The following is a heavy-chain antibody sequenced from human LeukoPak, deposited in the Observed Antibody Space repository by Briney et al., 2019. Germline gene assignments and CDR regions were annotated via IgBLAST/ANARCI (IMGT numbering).Heavy chain of an antibody. Sequence: GGSLRLSCAASGFIVSSNYMSWVRQAPGKGLEWVSVIYSGGNTYYADSVKGRFTISRDNSKNTLYLQMNSLKTEDTAVYYCTTDPINVLDYWGQGTLVTVSS. D-gene: IGHD2-8*01. CDR2: IYSGGNT. V-gene: IGHV3-53*01. CDR3: TTDPINVLDY. CDR1: GFIVSSNY. J-gene: IGHJ4*02.